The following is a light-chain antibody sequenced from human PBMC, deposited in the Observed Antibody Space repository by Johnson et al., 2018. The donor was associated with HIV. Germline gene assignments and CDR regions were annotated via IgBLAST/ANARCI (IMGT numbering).Light chain of an antibody. CDR3: GTWDSNLSVGNV. Sequence: QSVLTQPPSVSAAPGQKVTISCSGSSSNIGNNYVFWYQQFPVTAPKLLIYENNKRPSGIPDRFSGSKSGTSVTLGITGLQTGDEADYYCGTWDSNLSVGNVFGTGTKVTVL. CDR2: ENN. V-gene: IGLV1-51*02. CDR1: SSNIGNNY. J-gene: IGLJ1*01.